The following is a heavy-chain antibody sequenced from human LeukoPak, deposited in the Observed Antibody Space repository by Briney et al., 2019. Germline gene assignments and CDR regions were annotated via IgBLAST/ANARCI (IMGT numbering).Heavy chain of an antibody. CDR1: GGTFSSYT. CDR3: ASYEYCSSTSCSQGSYYCYYYMDV. J-gene: IGHJ6*03. CDR2: IIPILGIA. D-gene: IGHD2-2*01. Sequence: GSSVKVSCKASGGTFSSYTISWVRQAPGQGLEWMGSIIPILGIANYAQKFQGRVTITADKSTSTAYMELSSLRSEDTAVYYCASYEYCSSTSCSQGSYYCYYYMDVWGKGTTVTVSS. V-gene: IGHV1-69*02.